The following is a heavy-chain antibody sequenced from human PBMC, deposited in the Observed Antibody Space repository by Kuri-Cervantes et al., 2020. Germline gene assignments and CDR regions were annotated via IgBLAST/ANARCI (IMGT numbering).Heavy chain of an antibody. J-gene: IGHJ6*02. CDR3: ARSHRLDNGGNDYYGIDV. D-gene: IGHD4-23*01. CDR1: GGSISSGFYY. Sequence: NLSLTCTVSGGSISSGFYYWSWIRQSPGKGLEWIGYIFYLGSTYYNPSLKRRVIISADTSKSQVSLRLSSVTAADTAVYYCARSHRLDNGGNDYYGIDVWGLGTTVTVSS. V-gene: IGHV4-30-4*01. CDR2: IFYLGST.